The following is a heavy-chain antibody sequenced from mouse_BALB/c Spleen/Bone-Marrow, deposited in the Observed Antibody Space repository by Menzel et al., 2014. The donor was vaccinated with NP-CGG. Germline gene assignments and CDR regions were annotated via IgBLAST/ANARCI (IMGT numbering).Heavy chain of an antibody. Sequence: QVQLKESGAELVKPGTSVKLSCKTSGYTFTSYWMHWVKQRPGQGLEWIGEINPSNGRSNFNEKFKNKATLTVDKSSSTAYMQLNSLTSEDSAVYFCARTYGDSPYFYAMDYWGQGTSVTVSS. CDR1: GYTFTSYW. J-gene: IGHJ4*01. CDR3: ARTYGDSPYFYAMDY. D-gene: IGHD2-13*01. CDR2: INPSNGRS. V-gene: IGHV1S81*02.